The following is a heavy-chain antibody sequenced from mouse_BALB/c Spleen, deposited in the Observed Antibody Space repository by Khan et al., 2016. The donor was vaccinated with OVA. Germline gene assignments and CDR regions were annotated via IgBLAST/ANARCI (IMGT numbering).Heavy chain of an antibody. V-gene: IGHV1S29*02. J-gene: IGHJ3*01. CDR2: FYPNSGGS. Sequence: VQLQQPGPEVVKPGASVKISCKASGYTFTDYNMDWVKQRHGKSLEWIGYFYPNSGGSGYNQKFKTKATLTVDISSSTAYMDLRSLTSEDSAVYYGVRSGYGSFAFWGQGTLVTVSA. CDR3: VRSGYGSFAF. D-gene: IGHD1-2*01. CDR1: GYTFTDYN.